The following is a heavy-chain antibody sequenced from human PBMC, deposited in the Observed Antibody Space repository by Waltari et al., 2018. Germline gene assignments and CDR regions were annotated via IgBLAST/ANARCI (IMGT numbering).Heavy chain of an antibody. D-gene: IGHD5-18*01. CDR1: GGSFCGYY. CDR3: AFDVDTAMV. V-gene: IGHV4-34*01. J-gene: IGHJ4*02. Sequence: QVQLQQWGAGLLKPSETLSLTCAVYGGSFCGYYWTWIRQPPGKGLEWIGEINHSGSTNYNPSLKSRVTISVDTSKNQFSLKLSSVTAADTAVYYCAFDVDTAMVWGQGTLVTVSS. CDR2: INHSGST.